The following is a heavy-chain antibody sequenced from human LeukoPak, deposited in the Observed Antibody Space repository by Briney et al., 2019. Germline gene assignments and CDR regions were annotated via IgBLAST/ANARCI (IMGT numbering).Heavy chain of an antibody. D-gene: IGHD2-15*01. CDR1: GYTFTGYY. J-gene: IGHJ4*02. Sequence: ASVKVSCKASGYTFTGYYMHWVRQAPGQGLEWMGRINPNSGGTNYAQKFQGRVTMTRDTSISTAYMELGRLRSDDTAVYYCARICSGGSCPTDYWGQGTLVTVSS. CDR2: INPNSGGT. V-gene: IGHV1-2*06. CDR3: ARICSGGSCPTDY.